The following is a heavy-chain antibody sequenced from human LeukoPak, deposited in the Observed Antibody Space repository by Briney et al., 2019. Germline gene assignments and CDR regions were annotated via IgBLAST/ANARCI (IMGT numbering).Heavy chain of an antibody. CDR3: ARTQGDYDSSGEFDY. V-gene: IGHV1-46*01. J-gene: IGHJ4*02. CDR2: INPSGGST. CDR1: GYTFTSYD. Sequence: GASVKVSCKASGYTFTSYDINWVRQAPGQGLEWMGIINPSGGSTSYAQKFQGRVTMTRDTSTSTVYMELSSLRSEDTAVYYCARTQGDYDSSGEFDYWGQGTLVTVSS. D-gene: IGHD3-22*01.